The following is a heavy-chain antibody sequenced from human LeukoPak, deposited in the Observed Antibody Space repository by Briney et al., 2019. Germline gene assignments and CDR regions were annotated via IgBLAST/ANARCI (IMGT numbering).Heavy chain of an antibody. V-gene: IGHV3-13*05. CDR3: ARGTWDYYGSGSYYTNYGMDV. Sequence: GGSLRLSCAASGFTFSSYDMHWVRQATGKGLEWVSAIGAAGDPYYPGSVKGRFTISRENAKNSLYLQMNSLRAGDTAVYYCARGTWDYYGSGSYYTNYGMDVWGKGTTVTVSS. J-gene: IGHJ6*04. CDR1: GFTFSSYD. CDR2: IGAAGDP. D-gene: IGHD3-10*01.